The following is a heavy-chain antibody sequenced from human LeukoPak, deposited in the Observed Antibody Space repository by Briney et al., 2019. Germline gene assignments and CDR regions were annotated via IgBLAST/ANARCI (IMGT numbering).Heavy chain of an antibody. CDR3: ARVGEGAAKD. CDR1: GFTVSSNY. J-gene: IGHJ4*02. Sequence: GGSLRLFCAASGFTVSSNYMSWVRQAPGKGLECVSVIYSGGNTYYADSVTGRFTISRDNSKNTLYLQMNSLRAEDTAVYYCARVGEGAAKDWGQGTLVTVSS. V-gene: IGHV3-53*01. CDR2: IYSGGNT. D-gene: IGHD1-26*01.